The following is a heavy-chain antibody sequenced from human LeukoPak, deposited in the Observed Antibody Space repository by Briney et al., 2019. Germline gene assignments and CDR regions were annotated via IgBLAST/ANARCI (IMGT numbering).Heavy chain of an antibody. D-gene: IGHD2-21*02. CDR1: GYTFTVYY. CDR3: ARGVTARGFYYYMDI. CDR2: INPTSGGT. Sequence: GASVKVSCTASGYTFTVYYMHWVRQAPGQGLEWMGWINPTSGGTNYAQKFQGRVTMTRDTSISTAYMELSRLRSDDTAVYSCARGVTARGFYYYMDIWGRGTMVTISS. V-gene: IGHV1-2*02. J-gene: IGHJ6*03.